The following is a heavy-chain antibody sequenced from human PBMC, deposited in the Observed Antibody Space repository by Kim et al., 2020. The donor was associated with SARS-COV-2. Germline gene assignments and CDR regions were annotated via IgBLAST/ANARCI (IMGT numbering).Heavy chain of an antibody. J-gene: IGHJ6*02. CDR3: ARVYYYGSGTRYYYYGMDV. Sequence: ASVKVSCKASGYTFTSYDINWVRQATGQGLEWMGWMNPNSGNTGYAQKFQGRVTMTRNTSISTAYMELSSLRSEDTAVYYCARVYYYGSGTRYYYYGMDVWGQGTTVTVSS. D-gene: IGHD3-10*01. CDR1: GYTFTSYD. CDR2: MNPNSGNT. V-gene: IGHV1-8*01.